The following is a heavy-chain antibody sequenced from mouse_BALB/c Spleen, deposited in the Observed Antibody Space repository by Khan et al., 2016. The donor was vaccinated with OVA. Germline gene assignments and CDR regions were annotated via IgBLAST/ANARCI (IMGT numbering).Heavy chain of an antibody. D-gene: IGHD1-2*01. CDR1: GYTFTDFT. CDR3: NRRGGGNRFAY. V-gene: IGHV1S137*01. J-gene: IGHJ3*01. Sequence: QVQLQQSGAELVRPGVSVKISCKGSGYTFTDFTMHWVKQSHAKSLEWIGVISTYYGDVTYNQKFKGKATMTVDKSSSTAYMELARLTSEDSAILYGNRRGGGNRFAYWGQGTLVTVSA. CDR2: ISTYYGDV.